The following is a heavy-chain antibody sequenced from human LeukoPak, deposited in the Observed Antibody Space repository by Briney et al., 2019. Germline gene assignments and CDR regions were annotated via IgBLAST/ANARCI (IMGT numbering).Heavy chain of an antibody. CDR3: ARGSVDFWSGYSPSY. V-gene: IGHV1-69*05. D-gene: IGHD3-3*01. CDR1: GGTFSSYA. Sequence: SVKVSCKASGGTFSSYAISWVRQAPGQGLEWMGRIIPIFSTANYAQKFQGRVTITTDESTSTAYMELSSMRSEDTAVYYCARGSVDFWSGYSPSYWGQGTLVTVSS. J-gene: IGHJ4*02. CDR2: IIPIFSTA.